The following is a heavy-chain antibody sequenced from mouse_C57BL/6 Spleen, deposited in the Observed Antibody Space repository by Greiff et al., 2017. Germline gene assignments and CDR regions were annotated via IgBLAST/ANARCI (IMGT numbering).Heavy chain of an antibody. V-gene: IGHV14-2*01. Sequence: VQLQQSGAELVKPGASVKLSCTASGFNIKDYYMHWVKQRTEQGLEWIGRIDPEDGETKYAPKFQGKATITADTSSNTAYLQHSSLTSEDTAVYYCAKDYYGSSYPYWYFDVWGTGTTVTVSS. CDR1: GFNIKDYY. J-gene: IGHJ1*03. CDR2: IDPEDGET. D-gene: IGHD1-1*01. CDR3: AKDYYGSSYPYWYFDV.